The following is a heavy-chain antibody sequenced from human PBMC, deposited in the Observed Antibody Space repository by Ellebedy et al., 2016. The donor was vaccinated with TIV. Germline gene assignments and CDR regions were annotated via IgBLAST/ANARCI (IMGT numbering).Heavy chain of an antibody. CDR2: INPDSGGT. CDR1: GYSFTAYY. D-gene: IGHD1-1*01. Sequence: ASVKVSCKASGYSFTAYYIHWVRQAPGQGLEWMGWINPDSGGTNLAQNFQGRVSMTRDASINTAYMQLTRLQSDDTAVYYCARVRRGSSGMDVWGQGTTVTVSS. V-gene: IGHV1-2*02. J-gene: IGHJ6*02. CDR3: ARVRRGSSGMDV.